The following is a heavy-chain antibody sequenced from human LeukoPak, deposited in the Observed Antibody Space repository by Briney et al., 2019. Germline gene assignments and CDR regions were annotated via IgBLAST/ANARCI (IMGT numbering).Heavy chain of an antibody. V-gene: IGHV4-34*01. J-gene: IGHJ4*02. CDR1: GGSFSGYY. CDR2: INHSGST. D-gene: IGHD6-19*01. Sequence: SETLSLTCAVYGGSFSGYYWSWIRQPPGRGLEWIGEINHSGSTNYNPSLKSRVTISVDTSKNQFSLKLSSVTAADTAVYYCARKPGDIAVAGIDYWGQGTLVTVSS. CDR3: ARKPGDIAVAGIDY.